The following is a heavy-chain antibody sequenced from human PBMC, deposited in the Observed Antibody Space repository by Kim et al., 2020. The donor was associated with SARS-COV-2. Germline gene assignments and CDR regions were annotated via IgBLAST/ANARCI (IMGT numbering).Heavy chain of an antibody. Sequence: GRFTISRDTTKNTLYLQMNSLRAEDTAVYYCARDSPRDYDTSGVFDYWGQGTLVTVAS. J-gene: IGHJ4*02. CDR3: ARDSPRDYDTSGVFDY. V-gene: IGHV3-53*01. D-gene: IGHD3-22*01.